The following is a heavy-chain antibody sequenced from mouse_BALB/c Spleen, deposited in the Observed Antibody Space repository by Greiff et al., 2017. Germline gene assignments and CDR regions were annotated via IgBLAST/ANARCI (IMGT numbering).Heavy chain of an antibody. V-gene: IGHV1S16*01. Sequence: VQLQQPGAELVKPGASVTLSCQASGSTFTSYWMHCVKLRPGQGFEWIGEINPSNGGTNYNEKFKRKATLTVDKSSSTAYMQLSSLTSDDSAVYYCTIWYGNYEDYDAMDYWGQGTSVTVSS. D-gene: IGHD2-10*02. CDR1: GSTFTSYW. CDR2: INPSNGGT. CDR3: TIWYGNYEDYDAMDY. J-gene: IGHJ4*01.